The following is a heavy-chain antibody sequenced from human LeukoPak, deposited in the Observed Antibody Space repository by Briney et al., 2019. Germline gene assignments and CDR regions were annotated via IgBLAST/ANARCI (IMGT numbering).Heavy chain of an antibody. CDR3: ARAVGPYDY. CDR2: IWYGGGIE. V-gene: IGHV3-33*01. J-gene: IGHJ4*02. D-gene: IGHD3-10*01. CDR1: GFTFSTYG. Sequence: PRGSLRLSCAASGFTFSTYGMHGVRQAPGKGLEWEAVIWYGGGIEYSADSVKGRLTISRDNSKNTLFLQMNSLRAEDTAVYYCARAVGPYDYWGQGTPVTVSS.